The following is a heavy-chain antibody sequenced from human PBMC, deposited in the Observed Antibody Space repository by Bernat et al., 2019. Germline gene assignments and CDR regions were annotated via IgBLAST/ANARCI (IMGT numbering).Heavy chain of an antibody. V-gene: IGHV4-34*01. J-gene: IGHJ6*02. CDR1: GGSFSGYY. CDR3: ARVSPSYGYYYYYGMDV. D-gene: IGHD5-18*01. Sequence: QVQLQQWGAGLLKPSETLSLTCAVYGGSFSGYYWSWIRQPPGKGLEWIGEINHSGSTNYNPSLKSRVTISVDTSKNQFSLKLSSVTAADTAVYYCARVSPSYGYYYYYGMDVRGQGTTVTVSS. CDR2: INHSGST.